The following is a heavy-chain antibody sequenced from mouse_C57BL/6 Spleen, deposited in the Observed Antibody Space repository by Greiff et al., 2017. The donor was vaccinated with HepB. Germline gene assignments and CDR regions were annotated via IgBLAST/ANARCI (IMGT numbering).Heavy chain of an antibody. D-gene: IGHD2-2*01. CDR3: VRERDGYDGDYYAMDY. Sequence: EVQRVESGGGLVQPKGSLKLSCAASGFTFNTYAMHWVRQAPGKGLEWVARIRSKSSNYATYYADSVKDRFTISRDDSQSMLYLQMNNLKTEDTAMYYCVRERDGYDGDYYAMDYWGQGTSVTVSS. V-gene: IGHV10-3*01. CDR1: GFTFNTYA. CDR2: IRSKSSNYAT. J-gene: IGHJ4*01.